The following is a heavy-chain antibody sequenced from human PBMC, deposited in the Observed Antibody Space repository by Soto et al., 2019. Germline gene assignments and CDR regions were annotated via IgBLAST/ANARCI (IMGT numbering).Heavy chain of an antibody. D-gene: IGHD3-22*01. CDR3: ARTYYYDSSGYGAFDI. Sequence: SETLSLTCTVSGGSISSGGYYWSWIRQHPGKGLEWIGYIYYSGSTYYNPSLKSRVTISVDTSKNQFSLKLSSVTAADTAVYYCARTYYYDSSGYGAFDIWGQGTMVTVSS. CDR2: IYYSGST. CDR1: GGSISSGGYY. V-gene: IGHV4-31*03. J-gene: IGHJ3*02.